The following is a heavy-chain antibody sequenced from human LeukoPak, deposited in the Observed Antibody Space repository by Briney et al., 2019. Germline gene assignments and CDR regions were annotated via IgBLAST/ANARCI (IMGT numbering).Heavy chain of an antibody. J-gene: IGHJ4*02. CDR2: MNPNSGST. CDR3: ARGRSTGYPYYFEY. Sequence: ASVKVSCKASGYTFTSYDINGVRQATGQGLEWMGWMNPNSGSTGYAQKFQGRVTITRNTSISTAYMELSGLRSEDTAVYYCARGRSTGYPYYFEYWGQGTLVTVSS. D-gene: IGHD5-12*01. CDR1: GYTFTSYD. V-gene: IGHV1-8*03.